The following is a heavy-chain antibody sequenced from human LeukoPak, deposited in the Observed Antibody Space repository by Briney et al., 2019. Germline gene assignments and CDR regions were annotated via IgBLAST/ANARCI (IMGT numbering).Heavy chain of an antibody. CDR2: IYTSGTT. J-gene: IGHJ1*01. D-gene: IGHD6-19*01. CDR1: VDPISSYY. V-gene: IGHV4-4*07. CDR3: ARLGSSGSAQYFQD. Sequence: SETLSLTCTVSVDPISSYYGSWIRQPAGKGLEWIGRIYTSGTTNYNSSLKSRLTMSVDTSKNQFSLKLSSVTAADTAVYYCARLGSSGSAQYFQDWGQGTLVTVSS.